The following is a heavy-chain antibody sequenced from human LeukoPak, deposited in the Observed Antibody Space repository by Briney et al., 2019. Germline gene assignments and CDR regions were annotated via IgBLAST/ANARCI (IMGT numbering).Heavy chain of an antibody. CDR3: ARNPQGCMDV. CDR1: GFTSSSYS. V-gene: IGHV3-48*02. CDR2: ISSSSSTI. Sequence: PGGSLRLSCAASGFTSSSYSMNWVRQAPGKGLEWVSYISSSSSTIYYADSVKGRFTISRDNAKNPLYLQMNSLRDEDTAVYYCARNPQGCMDVWGQGTTVTVSS. J-gene: IGHJ6*02.